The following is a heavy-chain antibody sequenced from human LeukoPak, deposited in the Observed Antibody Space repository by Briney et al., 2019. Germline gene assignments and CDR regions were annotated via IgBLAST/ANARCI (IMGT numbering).Heavy chain of an antibody. CDR1: GGSISSNY. CDR2: IYYSGST. Sequence: WEPLFLTCTAAGGSISSNYWSWIRQPPGRGLEWFGYIYYSGSTNYNPSLKSRVTISVDTSKNQFSLKLSSVTAADTAVYYCARDHGEGFDYWGQGTLVTASS. J-gene: IGHJ4*02. D-gene: IGHD4-17*01. V-gene: IGHV4-59*01. CDR3: ARDHGEGFDY.